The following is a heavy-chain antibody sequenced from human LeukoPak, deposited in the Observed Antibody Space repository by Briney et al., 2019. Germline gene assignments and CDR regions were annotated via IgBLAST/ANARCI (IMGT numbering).Heavy chain of an antibody. CDR2: IYYSGST. CDR1: GGSISSYY. J-gene: IGHJ3*02. V-gene: IGHV4-59*01. CDR3: AREGANDAFDI. D-gene: IGHD1-26*01. Sequence: SETLSLTCTVSGGSISSYYWSWIRQPPGKGLEWIGYIYYSGSTNYNPSLKSRVTISVDTSKNQFSLKLSSVTAEDTAVYYCAREGANDAFDIWGQGTMVTVSS.